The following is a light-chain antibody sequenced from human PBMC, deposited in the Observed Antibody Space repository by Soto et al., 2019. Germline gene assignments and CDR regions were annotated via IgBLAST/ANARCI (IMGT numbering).Light chain of an antibody. CDR2: RAS. Sequence: IVMTQSPATLSVSPGERATLSCRASQSINSNLAWYQQKPGQAPRLLMFRASIRATGFPARFSGSGSGTEFNITISSLQSEDSEIYYCQQYDNWPYTFGQGTKVDIK. V-gene: IGKV3-15*01. CDR3: QQYDNWPYT. CDR1: QSINSN. J-gene: IGKJ2*01.